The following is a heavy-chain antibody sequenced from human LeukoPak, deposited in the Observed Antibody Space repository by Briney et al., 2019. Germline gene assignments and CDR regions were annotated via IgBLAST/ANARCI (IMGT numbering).Heavy chain of an antibody. D-gene: IGHD2-2*01. CDR2: MNPETSGT. Sequence: GASVKVSCKTSGYILTNYDINWVRQATGHGLEWMGWMNPETSGTQPAQKFQGRLTMTMDASAGTAYMELSSLTSDDTAVYYCARFIRHQLPTSDCWGQGTLVSVSS. J-gene: IGHJ4*02. CDR1: GYILTNYD. V-gene: IGHV1-8*01. CDR3: ARFIRHQLPTSDC.